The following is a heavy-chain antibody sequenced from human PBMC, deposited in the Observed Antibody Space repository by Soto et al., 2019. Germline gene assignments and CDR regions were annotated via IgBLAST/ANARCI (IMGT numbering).Heavy chain of an antibody. V-gene: IGHV4-39*01. CDR3: ARHVEGVAGFEPDAFDI. CDR1: GGSVSSGSYY. Sequence: QVQLQESGPGLVKPSETLSLTCTVSGGSVSSGSYYWSWIRQPPGKGLEWIGSSYYSGSTYYNPSLKSRVTISVDTSKNQFSLKLSSVTAADTAVYYCARHVEGVAGFEPDAFDIWGQGTMVIVSS. J-gene: IGHJ3*02. CDR2: SYYSGST. D-gene: IGHD6-19*01.